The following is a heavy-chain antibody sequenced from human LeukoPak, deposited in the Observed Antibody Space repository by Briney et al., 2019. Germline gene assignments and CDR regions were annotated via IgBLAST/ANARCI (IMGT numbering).Heavy chain of an antibody. Sequence: ASVKVSCKASGYTFTCYYIHWVRQAPGQGLEYMGWINPNSGSTNYAQKFQGRVTMTRDTSISTAYMELSRLRSDDTAVYYCARNIWFGESSDAFDIWGQGTMVTVSS. V-gene: IGHV1-2*02. CDR1: GYTFTCYY. CDR3: ARNIWFGESSDAFDI. CDR2: INPNSGST. J-gene: IGHJ3*02. D-gene: IGHD3-10*01.